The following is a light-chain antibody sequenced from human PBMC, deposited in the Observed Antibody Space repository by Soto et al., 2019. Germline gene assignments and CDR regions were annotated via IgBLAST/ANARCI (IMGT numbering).Light chain of an antibody. V-gene: IGKV1-39*01. CDR1: QNIGPY. J-gene: IGKJ1*01. CDR2: AAS. CDR3: QQTYGTPWT. Sequence: DIQMTQSPSSLSASVGDRVTITCRASQNIGPYLNWYQHAPGKAPRLLISAASTLHSGVPSRFSGTESGTDSTLTISGLPPEDVATYYCQQTYGTPWTFGQGTRV.